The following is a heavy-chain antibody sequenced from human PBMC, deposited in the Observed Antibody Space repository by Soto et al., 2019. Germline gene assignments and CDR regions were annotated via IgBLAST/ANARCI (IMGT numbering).Heavy chain of an antibody. J-gene: IGHJ4*02. CDR1: GGSISRSSYY. Sequence: QLQLQESGPGLVKPSETLSLTCTVSGGSISRSSYYWGWIRQPPGKGLEWIGSIYYSGSTYYNPSFKSRVTISVDTSENQFSLKLSFVTAADTAVYYCATPWFGDGDYWGQGALVTVSS. V-gene: IGHV4-39*01. CDR2: IYYSGST. CDR3: ATPWFGDGDY. D-gene: IGHD3-10*01.